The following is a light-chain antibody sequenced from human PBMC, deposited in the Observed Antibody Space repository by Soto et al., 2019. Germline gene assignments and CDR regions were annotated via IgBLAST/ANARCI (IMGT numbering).Light chain of an antibody. J-gene: IGKJ4*01. Sequence: EVVLTQSPATLSLSPGEKATLSCRVSISVDIYVAWYQQKPGQAPRLLIYDASNRAPGIPARFSGSGSGTDFTLTINSLEPDDFAVYYCQQRKFWPPLTFGGGTTVEI. CDR1: ISVDIY. CDR2: DAS. CDR3: QQRKFWPPLT. V-gene: IGKV3-11*01.